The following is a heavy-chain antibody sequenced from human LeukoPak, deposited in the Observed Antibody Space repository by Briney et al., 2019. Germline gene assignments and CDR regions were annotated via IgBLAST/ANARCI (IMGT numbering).Heavy chain of an antibody. CDR2: INPSGGST. V-gene: IGHV1-46*01. CDR1: GYTFTSYY. CDR3: ARDREYYDSSGPWYFDL. Sequence: GASVKVSCKASGYTFTSYYMHWVRQAPGQGLEWMGIINPSGGSTSYAQKFQGRVTMTRDTSTSTVYMELSSLRSEDTAVYHCARDREYYDSSGPWYFDLWGRGTLVTVSS. J-gene: IGHJ2*01. D-gene: IGHD3-22*01.